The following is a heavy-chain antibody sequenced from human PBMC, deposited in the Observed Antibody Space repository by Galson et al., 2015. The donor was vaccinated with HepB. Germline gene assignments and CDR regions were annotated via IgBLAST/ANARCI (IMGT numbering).Heavy chain of an antibody. D-gene: IGHD1-26*01. CDR2: ISSSSSTI. Sequence: SLRLSCAASGFTFSSYSMNWVRQAPGKGLEWVSYISSSSSTIYYADSVKGRFTISGDNAKNSLYLQMNSLRDEDTAVYYCARDGDHSGSYYTNDYWGQGTLVTVSS. CDR3: ARDGDHSGSYYTNDY. CDR1: GFTFSSYS. J-gene: IGHJ4*02. V-gene: IGHV3-48*02.